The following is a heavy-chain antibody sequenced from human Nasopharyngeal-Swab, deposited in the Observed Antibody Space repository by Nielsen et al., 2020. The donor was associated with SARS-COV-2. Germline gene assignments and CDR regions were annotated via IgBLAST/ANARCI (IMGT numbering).Heavy chain of an antibody. V-gene: IGHV4-59*01. Sequence: WIRQPPGKGLEWIGYIYYSGSTNYNPSLKSRVTISVDTSKNQFSLKLSSVTAADTAMYYCARALRYFDWSGSWWFDPWGQGTLVTVSS. CDR2: IYYSGST. CDR3: ARALRYFDWSGSWWFDP. D-gene: IGHD3-9*01. J-gene: IGHJ5*02.